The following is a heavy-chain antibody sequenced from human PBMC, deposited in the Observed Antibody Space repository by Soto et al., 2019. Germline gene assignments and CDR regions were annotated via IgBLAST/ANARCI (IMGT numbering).Heavy chain of an antibody. CDR2: ISSSSSYI. CDR3: ARDLFCFNRYGSGSAYWFDP. D-gene: IGHD3-10*01. Sequence: GGSLRLSCAASGFTFSSYSMNWVRQAPGKGLEWVSSISSSSSYIYYADSVKGRFTISRDNAKNSLYLQMNSLRAEDTAVYYCARDLFCFNRYGSGSAYWFDPWGQGTLVTVSS. CDR1: GFTFSSYS. J-gene: IGHJ5*02. V-gene: IGHV3-21*01.